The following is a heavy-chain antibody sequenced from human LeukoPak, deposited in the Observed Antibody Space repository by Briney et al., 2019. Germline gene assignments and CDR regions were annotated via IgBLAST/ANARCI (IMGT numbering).Heavy chain of an antibody. J-gene: IGHJ3*02. CDR1: GFTFSSYS. V-gene: IGHV3-21*01. CDR3: ARDNKRYFDWLHRWAFDI. Sequence: PGGSLRLSCAASGFTFSSYSMNWVRQAPGKGLEWVSSISSSSSYIYYADSVKGRFTISRDNAKNSLYLQMNSLRAEDTAVYHCARDNKRYFDWLHRWAFDIWGQGTMVTVSS. D-gene: IGHD3-9*01. CDR2: ISSSSSYI.